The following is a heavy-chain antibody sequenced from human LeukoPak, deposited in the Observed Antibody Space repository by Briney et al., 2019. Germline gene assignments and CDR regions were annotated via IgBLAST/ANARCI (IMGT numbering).Heavy chain of an antibody. Sequence: GGSLRLSCAGSGFTFSDYAMSWVRQAPGKGLEWVSGISGSGGNTYYADSVKGRFTISRDNPKNTLYLQMNSLRAEDTAVYYCAKYSSSRVRDFDYWGQGTLVTVSS. J-gene: IGHJ4*02. CDR1: GFTFSDYA. V-gene: IGHV3-23*01. CDR2: ISGSGGNT. CDR3: AKYSSSRVRDFDY. D-gene: IGHD6-13*01.